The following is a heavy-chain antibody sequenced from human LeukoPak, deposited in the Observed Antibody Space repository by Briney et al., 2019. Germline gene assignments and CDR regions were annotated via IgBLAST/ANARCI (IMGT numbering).Heavy chain of an antibody. J-gene: IGHJ4*02. Sequence: SQTLSLTCAISGDSVSSDSAAWNWIRQSPSRGLEWLGRTYFRSKWGNDYAVSVRSRITINPDTSKNQVSLQLNSVTPEDTAVYYCARDPWELQAYWGQGTLVTVSS. V-gene: IGHV6-1*01. CDR1: GDSVSSDSAA. CDR2: TYFRSKWGN. CDR3: ARDPWELQAY. D-gene: IGHD1-26*01.